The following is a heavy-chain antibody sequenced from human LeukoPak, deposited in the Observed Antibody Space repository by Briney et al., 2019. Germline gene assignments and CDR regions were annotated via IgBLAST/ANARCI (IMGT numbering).Heavy chain of an antibody. CDR3: ARDAFSTMVRGVVPRGAFDI. D-gene: IGHD3-10*01. V-gene: IGHV1-69*04. CDR2: IIPILGIA. J-gene: IGHJ3*02. CDR1: GGTFSSYA. Sequence: GASVKVSCKASGGTFSSYAISWVRQAPGQGLEWMGRIIPILGIANYAQKFQGRVTITADKSTSSAHMELSSLRSEDTAVYYCARDAFSTMVRGVVPRGAFDIWGQGTMVTVSS.